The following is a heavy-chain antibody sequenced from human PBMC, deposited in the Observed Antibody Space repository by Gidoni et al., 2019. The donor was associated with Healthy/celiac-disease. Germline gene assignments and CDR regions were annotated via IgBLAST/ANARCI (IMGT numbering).Heavy chain of an antibody. CDR2: SSSNGGST. V-gene: IGHV3-64D*06. CDR3: VKDGIAAAGSPGY. Sequence: EVQLVESGGGLVQPGGSLRLSCSASGFTFSSYAMHWVRQAPGKGLEYVSASSSNGGSTYYADSVKGRFTISRDNSKYTLYLQMSSLRAEDTAVYYCVKDGIAAAGSPGYWGQGTLVTVSS. D-gene: IGHD6-13*01. CDR1: GFTFSSYA. J-gene: IGHJ4*02.